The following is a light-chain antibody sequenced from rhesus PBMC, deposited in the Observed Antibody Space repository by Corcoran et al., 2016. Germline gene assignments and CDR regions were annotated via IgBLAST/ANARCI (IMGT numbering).Light chain of an antibody. Sequence: DIQMTQSPSSLSASVGDKVTITCRASQDISSWLAWYQQTPGKAPKHLIYKSSILQSGVPTRFCGSGSGTDFTLTISSLQPEDFATYFCLQHDSSPWTFGQGTKVEIK. CDR1: QDISSW. CDR3: LQHDSSPWT. CDR2: KSS. V-gene: IGKV1-22*01. J-gene: IGKJ1*01.